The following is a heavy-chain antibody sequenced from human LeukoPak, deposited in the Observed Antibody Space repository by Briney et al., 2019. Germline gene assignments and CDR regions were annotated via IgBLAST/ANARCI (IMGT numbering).Heavy chain of an antibody. CDR1: GGTFSSYA. V-gene: IGHV1-69*05. D-gene: IGHD2-15*01. J-gene: IGHJ4*02. CDR3: ATQRRCSGGSCYAFDY. CDR2: IIPIFGTA. Sequence: ASVKVSCKASGGTFSSYAISWVRQAPGQGLEWMGRIIPIFGTANYAQKFQGRVTITTDESTSTAYMELGSLRSEDTAVYYCATQRRCSGGSCYAFDYWGQGTLVTVSS.